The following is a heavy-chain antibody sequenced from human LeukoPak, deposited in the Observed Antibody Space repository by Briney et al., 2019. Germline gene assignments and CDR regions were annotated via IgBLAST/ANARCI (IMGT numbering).Heavy chain of an antibody. J-gene: IGHJ6*02. CDR2: IYTSGST. Sequence: SETLSLTCTVSGGSISSYYWSWIRQPAGKGLEWIGRIYTSGSTNYNPPLKSRVTMSVDTSKNQFSLKLSSVTAADTAVYYCARGGVRFLEWLAYDYYYYYGMDVWGQGTTVTVSS. V-gene: IGHV4-4*07. CDR1: GGSISSYY. D-gene: IGHD3-3*01. CDR3: ARGGVRFLEWLAYDYYYYYGMDV.